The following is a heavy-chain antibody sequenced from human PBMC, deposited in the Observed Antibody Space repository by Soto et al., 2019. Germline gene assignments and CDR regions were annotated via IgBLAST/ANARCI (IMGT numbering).Heavy chain of an antibody. V-gene: IGHV4-31*03. Sequence: QVQLQESGPGLVKPSQTLSLTCSVSGGSISSGGYYWSWIRQHPGKGLEWIAYIYYSGSTFYNPSLKIRVTISVDQSKNLFSLKLSSVAAADTAMYYCAREPCGGDCYGYYYHAMDVWGQGTTVTVSS. CDR1: GGSISSGGYY. J-gene: IGHJ6*02. CDR2: IYYSGST. D-gene: IGHD2-21*02. CDR3: AREPCGGDCYGYYYHAMDV.